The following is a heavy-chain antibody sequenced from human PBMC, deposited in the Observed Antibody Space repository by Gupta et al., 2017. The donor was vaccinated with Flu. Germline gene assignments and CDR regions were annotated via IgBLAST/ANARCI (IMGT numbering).Heavy chain of an antibody. Sequence: EVQRLESGGGLVQPVGSVRLFCAASGFTFSGYAMNWVRQAPGKGLEWVSAISGSGGSTYYADSVKGRFTISSDNSKNPLYLQMNSLRAEDTAVYYCAKNAPPGYSSRTWAFDIWGQGTMVTVSS. D-gene: IGHD6-13*01. J-gene: IGHJ3*02. CDR3: AKNAPPGYSSRTWAFDI. CDR1: GFTFSGYA. CDR2: ISGSGGST. V-gene: IGHV3-23*01.